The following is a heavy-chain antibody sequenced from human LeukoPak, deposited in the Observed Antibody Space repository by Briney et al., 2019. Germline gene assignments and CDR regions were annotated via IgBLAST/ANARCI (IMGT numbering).Heavy chain of an antibody. J-gene: IGHJ4*02. Sequence: PSETLSLTCTVSGGSISNYYWSWIRQPPGKGPEWIGYIYYSGSTNYNPSLKSRVTISVDTSKNQFSLKLSSVTAADTAVYYCAREAYCGGDCYSGFDYWGQGTLVTVSS. V-gene: IGHV4-59*01. CDR1: GGSISNYY. CDR3: AREAYCGGDCYSGFDY. D-gene: IGHD2-21*02. CDR2: IYYSGST.